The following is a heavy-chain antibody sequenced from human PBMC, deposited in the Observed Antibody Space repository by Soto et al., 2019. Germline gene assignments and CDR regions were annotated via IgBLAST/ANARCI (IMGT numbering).Heavy chain of an antibody. Sequence: GPLRLTCSASGFTFSSYNMNWVRQAPGKGLEWIADISKSSTTINYADSVKGRFTISRDNAKNSLYLQMNSLRDEDTAVYYSAKDGGSFYYDGMDVWGQGTKVTVSS. CDR3: AKDGGSFYYDGMDV. D-gene: IGHD2-15*01. CDR2: ISKSSTTI. V-gene: IGHV3-48*02. J-gene: IGHJ6*02. CDR1: GFTFSSYN.